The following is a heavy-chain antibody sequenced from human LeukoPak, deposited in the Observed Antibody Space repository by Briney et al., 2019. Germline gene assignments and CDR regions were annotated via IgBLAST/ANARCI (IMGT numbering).Heavy chain of an antibody. Sequence: SETLSLTCAVSGGSISSSNWWSWVRQPPGKGLEWIGEIYHSGSTNYNPSLKSRVTISVDKSKNQFSLKLSSVTAADTAVYYCARQGGIAAYWFDPWGQGTLVTVSS. CDR3: ARQGGIAAYWFDP. J-gene: IGHJ5*02. CDR2: IYHSGST. V-gene: IGHV4-4*02. CDR1: GGSISSSNW. D-gene: IGHD6-13*01.